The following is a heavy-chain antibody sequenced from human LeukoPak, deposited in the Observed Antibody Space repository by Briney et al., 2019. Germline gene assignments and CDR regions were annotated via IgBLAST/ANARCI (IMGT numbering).Heavy chain of an antibody. CDR2: ISSSSSYI. CDR3: ARASQPDFWSGNYGMDV. CDR1: GFTFSSYS. Sequence: GGSVRLSCAASGFTFSSYSMNWVRQAPGKGLEWVSSISSSSSYIYYADSVKGRFTISRDNAKNSLYLQMNSLRAEDTAVYYCARASQPDFWSGNYGMDVWGQGTTVTVSS. V-gene: IGHV3-21*01. D-gene: IGHD3-3*01. J-gene: IGHJ6*02.